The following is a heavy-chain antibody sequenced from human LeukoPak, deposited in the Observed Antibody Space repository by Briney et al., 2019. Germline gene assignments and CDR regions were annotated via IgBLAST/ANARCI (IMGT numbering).Heavy chain of an antibody. Sequence: GGSLRHSCAASVFTFSSYVMSSVRPAPGKGLEWVSAINGSGGSTYYADSVKGWFTISRDNSKNSLYLQMNSLRAEDTAVYYCAKRKYSSGWYAFDYWGQGTLVTVSS. D-gene: IGHD6-19*01. J-gene: IGHJ4*02. V-gene: IGHV3-23*01. CDR2: INGSGGST. CDR3: AKRKYSSGWYAFDY. CDR1: VFTFSSYV.